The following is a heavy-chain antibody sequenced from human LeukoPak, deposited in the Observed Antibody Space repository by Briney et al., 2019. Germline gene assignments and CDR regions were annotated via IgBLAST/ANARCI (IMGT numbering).Heavy chain of an antibody. J-gene: IGHJ3*02. CDR2: ISSSSSYI. D-gene: IGHD3-9*01. CDR1: GFTFSSYS. Sequence: KTGGSLRLSCAASGFTFSSYSMNWVRQAPGKGLEWVSSISSSSSYIYYADSVKGRFTISRDNAKNSLYLQMNSLRAEDTAVYYCARTGRRYFDWLLEDAFDIWGQGTMVTVSS. V-gene: IGHV3-21*01. CDR3: ARTGRRYFDWLLEDAFDI.